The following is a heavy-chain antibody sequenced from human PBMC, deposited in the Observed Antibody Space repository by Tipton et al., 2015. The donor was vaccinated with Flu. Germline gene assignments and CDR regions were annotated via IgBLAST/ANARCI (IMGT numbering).Heavy chain of an antibody. CDR3: ARDVDGYNGHDY. V-gene: IGHV4-4*07. J-gene: IGHJ4*02. CDR2: IYTTGST. CDR1: GDSISNYY. Sequence: TLSLTCTVSGDSISNYYWSWIRQPAGEGLEWIGRIYTTGSTNYSPSLKSRVTMPVDTSKNQFSLKLRSVTAADTAVYYCARDVDGYNGHDYWGQGALVTVSS. D-gene: IGHD5-24*01.